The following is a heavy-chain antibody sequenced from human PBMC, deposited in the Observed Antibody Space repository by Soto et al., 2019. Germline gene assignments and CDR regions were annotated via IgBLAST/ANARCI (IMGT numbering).Heavy chain of an antibody. D-gene: IGHD2-15*01. CDR2: INPNSGGT. Sequence: PSVKVSCKASGYTFTGYYMHWVRQAPGQGLEWMGWINPNSGGTNYAQKFQGWVTMTRDTSISTAYMELSRLRSDDTAVYYCARGRRAGLLGYCSGGSCYLDYWGQGTLVTVSS. V-gene: IGHV1-2*04. CDR1: GYTFTGYY. J-gene: IGHJ4*02. CDR3: ARGRRAGLLGYCSGGSCYLDY.